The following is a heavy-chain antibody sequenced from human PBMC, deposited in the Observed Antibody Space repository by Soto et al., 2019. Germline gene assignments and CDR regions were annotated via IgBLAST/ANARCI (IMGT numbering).Heavy chain of an antibody. V-gene: IGHV4-31*03. CDR2: IYYSGST. CDR1: GGSISSGGYY. CDR3: ARSRPREENYYYYYMDV. J-gene: IGHJ6*03. Sequence: SETLSLTCTVSGGSISSGGYYWSWIRQHPEKGLEWIGYIYYSGSTYYNPSLKSRVTISVDTSKNQFSLKLSSVTAADTAVYYCARSRPREENYYYYYMDVWGKGTTVTVSS.